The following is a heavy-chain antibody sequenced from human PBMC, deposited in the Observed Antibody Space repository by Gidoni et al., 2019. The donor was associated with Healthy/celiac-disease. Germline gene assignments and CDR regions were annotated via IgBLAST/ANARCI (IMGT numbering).Heavy chain of an antibody. J-gene: IGHJ4*02. CDR3: AKDLTMIVVVITPFDY. Sequence: EVQRLESGGGLVQPGGSLRLPCAAPGCTFISYAMSWVRPATGKGLEWVSAISGSGGSTYYADSVKGRFTISRDNSKNTLYLQMNSLRAEDTAVYYCAKDLTMIVVVITPFDYWGQGTLVTVSS. CDR2: ISGSGGST. V-gene: IGHV3-23*01. CDR1: GCTFISYA. D-gene: IGHD3-22*01.